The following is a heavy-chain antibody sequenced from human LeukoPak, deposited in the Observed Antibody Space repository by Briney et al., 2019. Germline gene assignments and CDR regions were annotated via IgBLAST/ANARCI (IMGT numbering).Heavy chain of an antibody. D-gene: IGHD6-19*01. J-gene: IGHJ4*02. CDR1: GFTVSSNY. Sequence: PGGSLRLSCAASGFTVSSNYMSWVRQAPGKGLEWVSVIYSGGSTYYADSVKGRFTISRDNAKNSLYLQMNSLRAEDTAVYYCASRPYSSGWYSFDYWGQGTLVTVSS. V-gene: IGHV3-53*01. CDR2: IYSGGST. CDR3: ASRPYSSGWYSFDY.